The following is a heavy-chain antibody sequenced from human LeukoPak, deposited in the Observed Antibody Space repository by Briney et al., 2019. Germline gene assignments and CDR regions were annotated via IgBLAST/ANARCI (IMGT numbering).Heavy chain of an antibody. V-gene: IGHV4-61*01. CDR3: ARISSSNWYNERGAFDV. CDR2: VYYTVST. J-gene: IGHJ3*01. D-gene: IGHD6-13*01. Sequence: SETLSLTFTVSGGSFSSSSYDWCWIPQPPGKGLVWFGFVYYTVSTNYSPSLKSRVTISVDTSKIQFSLKLRSVTAADTAVYYCARISSSNWYNERGAFDVWGQGTMVTVSS. CDR1: GGSFSSSSYD.